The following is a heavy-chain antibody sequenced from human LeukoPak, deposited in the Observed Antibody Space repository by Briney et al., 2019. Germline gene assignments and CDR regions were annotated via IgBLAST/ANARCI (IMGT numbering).Heavy chain of an antibody. CDR3: AKDSEADFWSGYYTQGYAFDI. D-gene: IGHD3-3*01. J-gene: IGHJ3*02. V-gene: IGHV3-30*02. CDR2: IRYDGSNK. CDR1: GFTFSSYG. Sequence: GGSLRLSCAASGFTFSSYGMHWVRQAPGKGLEWVAFIRYDGSNKYYADSVKGRFTISRDNSKNTLYLQMNSLRAEDTAVYYCAKDSEADFWSGYYTQGYAFDIWGQGTMVTVSS.